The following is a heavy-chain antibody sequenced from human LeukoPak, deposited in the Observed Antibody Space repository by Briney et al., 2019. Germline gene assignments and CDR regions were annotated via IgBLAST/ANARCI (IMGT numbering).Heavy chain of an antibody. V-gene: IGHV3-74*01. CDR1: GFTFSSNW. J-gene: IGHJ4*02. Sequence: GGSLRLSCAASGFTFSSNWMHWVRQAPGKGLVWVSRINGDGGSTSYADSLKGRFTISRDNAKNTLYLQMNSLRAEDTAVYYCVRIRYDSSGRCFDNWGQGTLVTVSS. CDR2: INGDGGST. D-gene: IGHD3-22*01. CDR3: VRIRYDSSGRCFDN.